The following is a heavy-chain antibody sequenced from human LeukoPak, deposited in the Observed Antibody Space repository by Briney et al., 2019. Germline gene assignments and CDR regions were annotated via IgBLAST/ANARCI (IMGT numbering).Heavy chain of an antibody. V-gene: IGHV1-69*06. CDR1: GGTFSSYA. D-gene: IGHD6-6*01. CDR2: IIPIFGTA. J-gene: IGHJ6*03. CDR3: ASSYYYYYYYMDV. Sequence: GASVKVSCKASGGTFSSYAISWVRQAPGQGLEWMGGIIPIFGTANYAQKFQGRVTITADKSTSTAYMELSSLRSEDTAVYYCASSYYYYYYYMDVWGKGTTVTVSS.